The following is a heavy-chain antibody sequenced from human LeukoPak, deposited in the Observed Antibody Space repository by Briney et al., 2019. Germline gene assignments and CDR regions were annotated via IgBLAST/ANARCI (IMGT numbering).Heavy chain of an antibody. Sequence: GGSLRLSCAASGFTFSSFGMIWVRQAPGKGLEWLSYISSGSGSIYYADSVKGRFTISRDNAKNSLYLQMNSLRAEDTAVYYCARDRSDYWGQGTLVTVSS. J-gene: IGHJ4*02. V-gene: IGHV3-48*01. CDR2: ISSGSGSI. CDR3: ARDRSDY. CDR1: GFTFSSFG.